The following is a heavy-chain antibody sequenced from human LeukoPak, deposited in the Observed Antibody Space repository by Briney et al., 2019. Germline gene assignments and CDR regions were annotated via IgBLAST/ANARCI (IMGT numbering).Heavy chain of an antibody. CDR3: ARDKDGIAVSGTLRN. V-gene: IGHV3-33*08. CDR1: GFTVSNDY. J-gene: IGHJ4*02. D-gene: IGHD6-19*01. Sequence: GGSLRLSCAVSGFTVSNDYMSWVRQAPGKGLEWVAVIWYDGSNKYYGDSVKGRFTISRDNSKNTVYLQMNSLRAEDTAVYYCARDKDGIAVSGTLRNWGQGTLVTVSS. CDR2: IWYDGSNK.